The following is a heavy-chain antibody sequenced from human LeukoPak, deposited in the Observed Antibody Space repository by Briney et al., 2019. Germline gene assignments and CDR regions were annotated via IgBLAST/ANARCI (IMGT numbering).Heavy chain of an antibody. Sequence: GGSLRLSCEASGFSFRSYWMSWVRQAPGKGLEWVANINKDGGEKYYVDSVKGRFTISRDNAKNSLYLQMNSLRADDTAVYYCVKDSPPRYSGSPPAYWGQGTLVTVSS. J-gene: IGHJ4*02. CDR2: INKDGGEK. V-gene: IGHV3-7*03. CDR1: GFSFRSYW. CDR3: VKDSPPRYSGSPPAY. D-gene: IGHD1-26*01.